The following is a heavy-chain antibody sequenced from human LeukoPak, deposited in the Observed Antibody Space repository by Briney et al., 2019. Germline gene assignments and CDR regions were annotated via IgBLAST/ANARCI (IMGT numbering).Heavy chain of an antibody. CDR2: IYHSGST. V-gene: IGHV4-30-2*01. J-gene: IGHJ4*02. CDR3: ARGAGFGYDY. Sequence: SQTLSLTCAVSGGSISSGGYSWSWIRQPPGKGLEWIGYIYHSGSTYYNPSLKSRVTISVDRSKNQFSLKLSSVTAADTAVYYCARGAGFGYDYWGQGTLVTVSS. D-gene: IGHD3-10*01. CDR1: GGSISSGGYS.